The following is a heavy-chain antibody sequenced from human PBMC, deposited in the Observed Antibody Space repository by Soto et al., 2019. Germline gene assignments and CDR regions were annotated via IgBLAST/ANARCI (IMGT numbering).Heavy chain of an antibody. D-gene: IGHD5-18*01. CDR1: GGSISSNSYF. Sequence: QLQLQESGPGLMKPSETLSLTCSVSGGSISSNSYFWDWIRQSPGKGLEWIGSVHFRGSTYYNPSLKSRVTISVEAHKNLFSLKLTFVTAADGAVYYCASRAPNNSYGYDPRLAPGGQGPLVPASS. J-gene: IGHJ5*02. CDR2: VHFRGST. V-gene: IGHV4-39*01. CDR3: ASRAPNNSYGYDPRLAP.